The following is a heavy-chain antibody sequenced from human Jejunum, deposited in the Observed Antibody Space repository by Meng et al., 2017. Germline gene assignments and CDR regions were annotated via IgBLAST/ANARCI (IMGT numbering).Heavy chain of an antibody. CDR1: GFTFNDYY. CDR3: ARGRLRFLEWSTPTY. Sequence: GGSLRLSCTASGFTFNDYYLSWIRQAPGKGLEWVSYISSSGSTVYYADSVKGRFTISRDNAENSLYLQMSSLSADDTAVYFCARGRLRFLEWSTPTYWGQGMLVTVSS. CDR2: ISSSGSTV. J-gene: IGHJ4*02. D-gene: IGHD3-3*01. V-gene: IGHV3-11*01.